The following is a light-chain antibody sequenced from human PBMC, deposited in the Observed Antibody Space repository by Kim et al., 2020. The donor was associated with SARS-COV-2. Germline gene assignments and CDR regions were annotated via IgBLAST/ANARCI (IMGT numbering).Light chain of an antibody. V-gene: IGKV3-20*01. CDR1: QSVGSSY. CDR3: QQYGNSPQT. Sequence: SAGERATLSCRASQSVGSSYLAWYQQRPGQAPRLLLYGASSRATGIPDRFSGSGSGTDFTLTISRLEPEDFAVYYCQQYGNSPQTFGQGTKLEI. J-gene: IGKJ2*01. CDR2: GAS.